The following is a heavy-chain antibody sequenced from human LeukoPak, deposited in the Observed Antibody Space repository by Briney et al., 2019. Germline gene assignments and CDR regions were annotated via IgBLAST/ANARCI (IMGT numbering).Heavy chain of an antibody. Sequence: GGSLRLSCAASGFTVSNSYMSWVRQAPGKRLEWVSVIYSGGSTYYADSVKGTFTISRDNSKNTLYLQMDSLRAEDTAVYYCVLRSGSGSYHDWGQGTLVTVSS. V-gene: IGHV3-66*01. J-gene: IGHJ4*02. CDR3: VLRSGSGSYHD. CDR1: GFTVSNSY. CDR2: IYSGGST. D-gene: IGHD3-10*01.